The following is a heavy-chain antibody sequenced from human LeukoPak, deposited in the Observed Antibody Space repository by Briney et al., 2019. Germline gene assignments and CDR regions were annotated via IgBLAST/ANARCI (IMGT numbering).Heavy chain of an antibody. Sequence: PGGSLRLSCTTSGFTFGDYAMSWFRQPPGKGLEWIGEINHSGSTNYNPSLKSRVTISVDTSKNQFSLKLSSVTAADTAVYYCARLGASCSGGSCYLDYFDYWGQGTLVTVSS. J-gene: IGHJ4*02. CDR3: ARLGASCSGGSCYLDYFDY. V-gene: IGHV4-34*01. CDR2: INHSGST. CDR1: GFTFGDYA. D-gene: IGHD2-15*01.